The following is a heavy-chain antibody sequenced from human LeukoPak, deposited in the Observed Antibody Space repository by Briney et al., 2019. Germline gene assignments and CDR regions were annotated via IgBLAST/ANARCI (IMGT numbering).Heavy chain of an antibody. J-gene: IGHJ4*02. Sequence: ASVKVSCKASGYTFTGYYMHWVGQAPGQGLEWMGWINPNSGGTNYAQKFQGRVTMTRDTSISTAYMELSRLRSDDTAVYYCATGIVVVPAAIRYWGQGTLVTVSS. CDR2: INPNSGGT. CDR1: GYTFTGYY. CDR3: ATGIVVVPAAIRY. D-gene: IGHD2-2*02. V-gene: IGHV1-2*02.